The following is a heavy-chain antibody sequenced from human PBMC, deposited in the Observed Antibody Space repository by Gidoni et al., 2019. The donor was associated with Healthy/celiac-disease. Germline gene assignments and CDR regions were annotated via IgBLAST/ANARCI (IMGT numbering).Heavy chain of an antibody. Sequence: QLQLQESGPGLVKPSETLSLTCTVSGGSISSSSYYWGWIRQPPGKGLEWIGSIYYSGSTYYNPSLKSRVTISVDTSKNQFSLKLSSVTAADTAVYYCARQGGYCSGGSCYWNLGTFDYWGQGTLVTVSS. CDR3: ARQGGYCSGGSCYWNLGTFDY. CDR1: GGSISSSSYY. V-gene: IGHV4-39*01. CDR2: IYYSGST. J-gene: IGHJ4*02. D-gene: IGHD2-15*01.